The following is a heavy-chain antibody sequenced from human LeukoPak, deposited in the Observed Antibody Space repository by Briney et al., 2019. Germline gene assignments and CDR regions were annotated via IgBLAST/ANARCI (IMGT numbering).Heavy chain of an antibody. CDR3: ARGVVVPAAILGTASGNWFDP. J-gene: IGHJ5*02. CDR1: GGSISSSSYY. D-gene: IGHD2-2*02. V-gene: IGHV4-39*01. CDR2: IYYSGST. Sequence: SETLSLTCTVSGGSISSSSYYWGWIRQPPGKGLEWIGSIYYSGSTYYNPSLKSRVTISVDTSKNQFSLKLSSVTAADTAVYYCARGVVVPAAILGTASGNWFDPWGQGTLVTVSS.